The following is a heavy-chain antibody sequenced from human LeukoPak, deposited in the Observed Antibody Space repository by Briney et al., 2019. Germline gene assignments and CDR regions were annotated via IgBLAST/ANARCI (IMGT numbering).Heavy chain of an antibody. J-gene: IGHJ4*02. V-gene: IGHV3-30-3*01. CDR2: ISYDGSNK. Sequence: GRSLRLSCAASGFTFSSYAMHWVRQAPGKGLEWVAVISYDGSNKYYADSVKGRFTISRDNSKNTLYLQMNSLRAEDTAVYYCAGVLGPVTGFDYWGQGTLVTVSS. CDR3: AGVLGPVTGFDY. CDR1: GFTFSSYA. D-gene: IGHD2-8*01.